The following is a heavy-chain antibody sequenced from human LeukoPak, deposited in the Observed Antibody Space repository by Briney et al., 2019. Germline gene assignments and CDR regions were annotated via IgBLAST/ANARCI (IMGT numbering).Heavy chain of an antibody. V-gene: IGHV4-59*08. CDR3: ASLTYYDFWSGYYVFDY. CDR2: IYYSGST. CDR1: GGSISSYY. Sequence: SETLSLTCTVSGGSISSYYWSWIRQPPGKGLEWIGYIYYSGSTNYNPSLKSRVTISVDTSKNQFSLKLSSVTAADTAVYYCASLTYYDFWSGYYVFDYWGQGTLVTVSS. J-gene: IGHJ4*02. D-gene: IGHD3-3*01.